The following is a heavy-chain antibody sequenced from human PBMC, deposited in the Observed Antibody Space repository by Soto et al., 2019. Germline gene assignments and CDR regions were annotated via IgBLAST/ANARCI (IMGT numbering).Heavy chain of an antibody. Sequence: SETLSLTCAVSGGSISSGGYSWSWIRQPPGKGLEWIGYIYHSGSTYYNPSLKSRVTISVDRSKNQFSLKLSSVTAADTAVYYCARGVGYCSSTSCYHSGMDVWGQGTTVTVSS. CDR1: GGSISSGGYS. D-gene: IGHD2-2*01. CDR3: ARGVGYCSSTSCYHSGMDV. J-gene: IGHJ6*02. CDR2: IYHSGST. V-gene: IGHV4-30-2*01.